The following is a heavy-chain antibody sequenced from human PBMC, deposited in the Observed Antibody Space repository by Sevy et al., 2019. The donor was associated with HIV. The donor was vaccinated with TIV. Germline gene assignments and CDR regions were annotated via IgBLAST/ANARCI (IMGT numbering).Heavy chain of an antibody. CDR1: GLSFRSYE. V-gene: IGHV3-48*03. CDR2: ISTGGGTI. D-gene: IGHD3-22*01. CDR3: ATSRRDYYNYYFDY. Sequence: GGSLRLSCAASGLSFRSYELNWVRQVPGKGLQWISYISTGGGTIFYADSVKGRFTISRDNAKNSVFLQMNSLRAEDTAVYFCATSRRDYYNYYFDYWGHGTLVTVSS. J-gene: IGHJ4*01.